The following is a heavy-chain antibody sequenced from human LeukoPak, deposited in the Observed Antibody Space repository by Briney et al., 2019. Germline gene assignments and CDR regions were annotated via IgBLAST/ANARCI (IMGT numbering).Heavy chain of an antibody. V-gene: IGHV3-30*18. J-gene: IGHJ4*02. CDR1: GFAFINYG. Sequence: PGGSLRLSCAASGFAFINYGMHWVRQAPGRGLDWVAVISHDGCVKHYTDSVKGRFTISRDNSRNTLYLQMNSLGTEDTAVYYCAKEIHPRSSNGWPFDYWGQGTLVTVSS. D-gene: IGHD6-19*01. CDR2: ISHDGCVK. CDR3: AKEIHPRSSNGWPFDY.